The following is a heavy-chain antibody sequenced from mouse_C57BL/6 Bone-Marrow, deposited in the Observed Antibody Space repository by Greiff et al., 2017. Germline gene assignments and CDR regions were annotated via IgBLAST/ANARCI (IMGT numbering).Heavy chain of an antibody. V-gene: IGHV1-15*01. J-gene: IGHJ4*01. CDR1: GYTFTDYE. Sequence: VQLQQSGAELVRPGASVTLSCKASGYTFTDYEMHWVKQTPVHGLEWIGAIDPENGGTAYNQKFKGKAILTADKSSSTAYMELRSLTSEDSAVYYCTRSSYYSNCYAMDYWGQGTSVTVSS. CDR3: TRSSYYSNCYAMDY. CDR2: IDPENGGT. D-gene: IGHD2-5*01.